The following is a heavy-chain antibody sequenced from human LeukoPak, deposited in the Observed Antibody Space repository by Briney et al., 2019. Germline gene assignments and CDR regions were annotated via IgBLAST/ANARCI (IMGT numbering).Heavy chain of an antibody. CDR1: GFTFDDYA. J-gene: IGHJ4*02. CDR2: ITWNGDNV. V-gene: IGHV3-9*01. Sequence: GGSLRLSCTASGFTFDDYAMHWVRQAPGKGLEWVSYITWNGDNVAYADSVKGRFTVSRDNAENSLYLHINSLRIDDTALYYCAKLWGYCGSSTCLMKSDYWGQGTLVTVSS. CDR3: AKLWGYCGSSTCLMKSDY. D-gene: IGHD2-2*01.